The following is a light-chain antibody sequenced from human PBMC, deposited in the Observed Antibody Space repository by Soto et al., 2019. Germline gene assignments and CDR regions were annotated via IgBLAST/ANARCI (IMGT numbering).Light chain of an antibody. J-gene: IGKJ1*01. CDR1: QSIINW. V-gene: IGKV1-5*03. Sequence: DIQMTQSPSTLSASVGDRVTITCRASQSIINWLAWYQQKPGRAPKLLIYEASTLESGVPSRFSGSGSGTEFSLTINSLQADDFATYYCQQYHIYSWTFGQGTKVDIK. CDR2: EAS. CDR3: QQYHIYSWT.